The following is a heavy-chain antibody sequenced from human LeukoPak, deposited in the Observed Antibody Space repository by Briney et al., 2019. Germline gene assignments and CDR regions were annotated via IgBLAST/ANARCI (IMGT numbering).Heavy chain of an antibody. D-gene: IGHD2-2*01. J-gene: IGHJ6*03. Sequence: GGSLRLSCAAAGFTVITNYMSWVRQAPGKGLEWVANIKQDGSEKYYVDSVKGRFTISRDNAKNSLYLQMNSLRAEDTAVYYCARDPYCSSTSCYFYHYYMDVWGKGTTVTVSS. CDR3: ARDPYCSSTSCYFYHYYMDV. CDR2: IKQDGSEK. CDR1: GFTVITNY. V-gene: IGHV3-7*01.